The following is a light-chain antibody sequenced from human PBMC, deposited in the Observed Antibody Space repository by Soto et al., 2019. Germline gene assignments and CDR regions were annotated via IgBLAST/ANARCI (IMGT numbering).Light chain of an antibody. V-gene: IGKV3-20*01. CDR3: QQYGRPPRAT. CDR2: EAS. Sequence: DTVLTNSPGTLSLSPCERASVSSSAIQSVNSRYIAWYQVKPGQAPRLLIYEASSRATGIPDRFSGGGSGTDFTLSISKVEPEDFAVYYCQQYGRPPRATFGQGTRLEIK. CDR1: QSVNSRY. J-gene: IGKJ5*01.